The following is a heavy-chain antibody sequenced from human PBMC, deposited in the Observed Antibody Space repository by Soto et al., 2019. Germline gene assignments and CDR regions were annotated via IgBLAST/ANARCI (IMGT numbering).Heavy chain of an antibody. V-gene: IGHV3-11*06. Sequence: GGSLRLSCAASGITFSGYYMSWVRQAPGKGLEWVSYITTSSSYTKSADSVQGRFTISRDNAKNSLYLQMNSLRAEDTAVYYCARDLTVTTPPFDYWGQGTLVTVSS. CDR1: GITFSGYY. J-gene: IGHJ4*02. CDR2: ITTSSSYT. D-gene: IGHD4-17*01. CDR3: ARDLTVTTPPFDY.